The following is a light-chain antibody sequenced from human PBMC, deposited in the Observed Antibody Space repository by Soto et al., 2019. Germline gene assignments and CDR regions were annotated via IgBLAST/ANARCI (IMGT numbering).Light chain of an antibody. V-gene: IGLV3-1*01. CDR1: KLGDKY. J-gene: IGLJ1*01. CDR2: QDS. CDR3: QAWDSSTAVYV. Sequence: SYELTQPPSVSVSPGQTASITCSGDKLGDKYACWYQQKPGQSPVLVIYQDSKRPSGIPERFSGSNSGNTATLTISGTQAXXXXXXXCQAWDSSTAVYVFGTGTKLTV.